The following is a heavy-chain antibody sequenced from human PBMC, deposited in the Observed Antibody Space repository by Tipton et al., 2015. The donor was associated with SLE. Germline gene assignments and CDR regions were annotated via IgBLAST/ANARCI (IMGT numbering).Heavy chain of an antibody. CDR1: GGSISSGSYY. CDR2: IYTSGST. V-gene: IGHV4-61*09. CDR3: AREGGGPGRFDL. Sequence: TLSLTCTVSGGSISSGSYYWSWIRQPAGKGLEWIGYIYTSGSTNYNPSLKSRLTISIDTSKNQFSLKLTSVTAADTAVYFCAREGGGPGRFDLWGRGTLVTVSS. J-gene: IGHJ2*01. D-gene: IGHD1-14*01.